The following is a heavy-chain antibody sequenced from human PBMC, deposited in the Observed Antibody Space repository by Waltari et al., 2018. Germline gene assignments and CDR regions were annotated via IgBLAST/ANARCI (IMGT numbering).Heavy chain of an antibody. J-gene: IGHJ4*02. CDR3: ANPPMLGYCSGGSCPRDY. Sequence: EVQLVQSGAEVKKPGATVKISCKVSGYTFTDYYMHWVHQAPGNGLEWMGLVDPEDGETIYAEKFQGRVTITADTSTDTAYMELSSLRSEDTAVYYCANPPMLGYCSGGSCPRDYWGQGTLVTVSS. CDR1: GYTFTDYY. CDR2: VDPEDGET. D-gene: IGHD2-15*01. V-gene: IGHV1-69-2*01.